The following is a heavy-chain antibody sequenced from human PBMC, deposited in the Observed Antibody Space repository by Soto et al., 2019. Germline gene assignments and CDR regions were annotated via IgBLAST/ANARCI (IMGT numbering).Heavy chain of an antibody. V-gene: IGHV1-69*02. CDR3: AHGRWEESRDGCRGWFDP. D-gene: IGHD1-26*01. CDR2: IIPILGIA. Sequence: QVQLVQSGAEVKKPGSSVKVSCKASGGTFSSYTISWVRQAPGQGLEWMGRIIPILGIANYAQKFQGRVTIPADKSTSTAYMELSSLRSEDTAVYYCAHGRWEESRDGCRGWFDPWGQGTLVTVSS. CDR1: GGTFSSYT. J-gene: IGHJ5*02.